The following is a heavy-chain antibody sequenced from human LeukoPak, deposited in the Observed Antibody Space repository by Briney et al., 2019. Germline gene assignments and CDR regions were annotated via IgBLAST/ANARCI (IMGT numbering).Heavy chain of an antibody. CDR3: ARVPSSYSSGLDY. CDR1: GGSISSRPYY. D-gene: IGHD6-19*01. V-gene: IGHV4-39*07. CDR2: IYYSGST. Sequence: ASETLSLTCTVSGGSISSRPYYWGWIRQPPGKGLEWIGSIYYSGSTYYNPSLKSRVAISIDTSNNQFSLKLRSVTAADTAVYYCARVPSSYSSGLDYWAREPWSPSPQ. J-gene: IGHJ4*02.